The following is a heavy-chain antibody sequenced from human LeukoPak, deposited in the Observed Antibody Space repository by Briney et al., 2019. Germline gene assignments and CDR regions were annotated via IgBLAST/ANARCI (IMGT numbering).Heavy chain of an antibody. V-gene: IGHV4-59*08. J-gene: IGHJ3*02. CDR3: ARPGVGSGRYGAFDI. CDR2: IFYSGST. CDR1: GGSISSYY. D-gene: IGHD5-18*01. Sequence: TSETLSLTCTVSGGSISSYYWSWIRQPPGKGLEWIGYIFYSGSTNYNPSLESRVTMSVDTSKNQFSLKLRSVTAADTAVYYCARPGVGSGRYGAFDIWGQGTLVIVST.